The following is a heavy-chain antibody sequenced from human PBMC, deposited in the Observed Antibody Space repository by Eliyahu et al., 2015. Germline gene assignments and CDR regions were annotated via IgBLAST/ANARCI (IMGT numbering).Heavy chain of an antibody. J-gene: IGHJ5*01. D-gene: IGHD5-12*01. Sequence: QVQLQESXPGLVKPSETLSLTCTVXGDFIXDYYWTWVPPPPGXGLXWIGXMRSSGSGSYHASLKSRVTISVDTSKNQFSLRLNSVTAADTAVYYCARRREVDSNQDWFDSWGQGILVTVSS. CDR3: ARRREVDSNQDWFDS. CDR2: MRSSGSG. V-gene: IGHV4-59*08. CDR1: GDFIXDYY.